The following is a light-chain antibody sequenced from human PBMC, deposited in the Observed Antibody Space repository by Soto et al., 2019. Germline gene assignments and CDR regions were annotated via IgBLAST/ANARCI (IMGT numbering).Light chain of an antibody. J-gene: IGKJ1*01. CDR2: GAS. CDR1: QSVSSSY. V-gene: IGKV3-20*01. CDR3: QQYGGSPT. Sequence: EIVLTQSPGTLSLSPGERATLSCRACQSVSSSYLAWYQQKPGQAPRLLIYGASSRATGTPDRFSGSGSGTDFTLTISRLEPEDFAVYYCQQYGGSPTFGQGTKVDIK.